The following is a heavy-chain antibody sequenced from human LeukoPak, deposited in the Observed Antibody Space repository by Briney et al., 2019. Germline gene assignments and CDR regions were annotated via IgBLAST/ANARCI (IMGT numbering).Heavy chain of an antibody. CDR3: AREADYGGKSAEFDF. CDR1: GDSVSSNNAA. Sequence: SQTLSLTFAISGDSVSSNNAAWTWIRQSPSRGLEWLGRTYYRSKWSNDYAVSVRSRITINPDTSKNQFSLHLTSVTPEDTAVYYCAREADYGGKSAEFDFWGQGTLVTVSS. D-gene: IGHD4-23*01. V-gene: IGHV6-1*01. J-gene: IGHJ4*02. CDR2: TYYRSKWSN.